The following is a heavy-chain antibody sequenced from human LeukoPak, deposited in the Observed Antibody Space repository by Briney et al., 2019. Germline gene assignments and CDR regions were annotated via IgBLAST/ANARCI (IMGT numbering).Heavy chain of an antibody. Sequence: GGSLRLSCAASVFTLSNYEMNWVRQAPGKGLEWVSYISTSGSTIFYADSVKGRFTISRDNAKNSLFLQMNSLRAEDTAVYFCAGGFLPMDYWGQGTLVIVSS. D-gene: IGHD2/OR15-2a*01. CDR1: VFTLSNYE. CDR2: ISTSGSTI. V-gene: IGHV3-48*03. J-gene: IGHJ4*02. CDR3: AGGFLPMDY.